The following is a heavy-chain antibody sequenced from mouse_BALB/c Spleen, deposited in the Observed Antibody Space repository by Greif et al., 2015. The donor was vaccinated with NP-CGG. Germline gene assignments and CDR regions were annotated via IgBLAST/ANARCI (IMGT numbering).Heavy chain of an antibody. Sequence: QVQLKQSGAELARPGASVKLSCKASGYTFTDYYINWVKQRTGQGLEWIGEIYPGSGNTYYNEKFKGKATLTADKSSSTAYRQRSSLTSEDSAVYFCARDSRYFDVWGAGTTVTVAS. V-gene: IGHV1-77*01. CDR1: GYTFTDYY. CDR3: ARDSRYFDV. J-gene: IGHJ1*01. CDR2: IYPGSGNT.